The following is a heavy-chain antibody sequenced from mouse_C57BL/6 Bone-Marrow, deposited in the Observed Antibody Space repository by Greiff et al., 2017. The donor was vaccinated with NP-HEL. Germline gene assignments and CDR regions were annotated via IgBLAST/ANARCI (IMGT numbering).Heavy chain of an antibody. CDR1: GYTFTSYW. Sequence: QVQLQQPGAELVRPGSSVKLSCKASGYTFTSYWMHWVKQRPIQGLEWIGNIDPSDSETHYNQKFKDKATLTVDKSSSTAYMQLSSLTSEDSAVYYCARGGVNMGGGAMDYWGQGTSVTVSS. CDR3: ARGGVNMGGGAMDY. V-gene: IGHV1-52*01. J-gene: IGHJ4*01. CDR2: IDPSDSET. D-gene: IGHD1-1*02.